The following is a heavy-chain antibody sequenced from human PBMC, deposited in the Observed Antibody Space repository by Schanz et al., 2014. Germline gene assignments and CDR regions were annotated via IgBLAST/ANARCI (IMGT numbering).Heavy chain of an antibody. CDR2: VSRSTPDI. CDR1: GFTFSSYW. J-gene: IGHJ4*02. D-gene: IGHD3-10*01. V-gene: IGHV3-48*01. CDR3: AKYRGYYRVSGSYRELEY. Sequence: EVQLVESGGGLVQPGGSLRLSCAASGFTFSSYWMHWVRQVPGKGLEWVSYVSRSTPDIYYADSVKGRFTMSRDNFKGALYLQLNSLRADDTAVYYCAKYRGYYRVSGSYRELEYWGQGTLVTVSS.